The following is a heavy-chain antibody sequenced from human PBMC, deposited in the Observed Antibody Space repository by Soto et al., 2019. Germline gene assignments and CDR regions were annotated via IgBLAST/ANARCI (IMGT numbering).Heavy chain of an antibody. J-gene: IGHJ6*02. D-gene: IGHD2-2*01. Sequence: PGESLKISCKGSGYSFTTYWINWVRQMPGKGLEWMGKIDPTGSYVNYSPSFQGHVTISSDKSISTTYLQWSTLMASDAATYYCARQCSRPTCSYYYGMGVCGQGSTVTVAS. CDR1: GYSFTTYW. CDR3: ARQCSRPTCSYYYGMGV. V-gene: IGHV5-10-1*01. CDR2: IDPTGSYV.